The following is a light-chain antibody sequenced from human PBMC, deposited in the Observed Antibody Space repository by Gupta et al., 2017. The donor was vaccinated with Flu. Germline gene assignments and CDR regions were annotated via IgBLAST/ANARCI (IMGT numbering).Light chain of an antibody. CDR2: NTS. CDR1: QNVINSF. CDR3: QQCNSDPIA. J-gene: IGKJ4*01. V-gene: IGKV1-39*01. Sequence: DTHMTQSPPSLSASLGDRVTTTSRASQNVINSFVNWYQQKPGKAPKILIYNTSTLQSGVPSRFSGSGSGTDFTLTISSLQPEDFATYYCQQCNSDPIAFGGGTKLDI.